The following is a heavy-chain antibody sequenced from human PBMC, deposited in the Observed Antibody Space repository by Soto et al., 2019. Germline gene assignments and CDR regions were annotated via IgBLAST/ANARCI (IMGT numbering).Heavy chain of an antibody. CDR2: ITDDGSTT. Sequence: GGSLRLSCETSGFIFSMYWMHWVGQVPGKGPQWVARITDDGSTTYYAASVEGRFTISRDNAKNALYLQMTSLRADDTAVYYCTRGPRPTSIGTGVFWGQGTLVTVSS. V-gene: IGHV3-74*01. J-gene: IGHJ4*02. D-gene: IGHD3-10*01. CDR1: GFIFSMYW. CDR3: TRGPRPTSIGTGVF.